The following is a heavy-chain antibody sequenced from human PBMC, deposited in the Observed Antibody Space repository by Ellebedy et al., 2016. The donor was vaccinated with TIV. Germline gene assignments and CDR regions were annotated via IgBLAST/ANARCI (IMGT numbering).Heavy chain of an antibody. Sequence: GGSLRLSCVASGITFSDYYMSWIRQAPGKGLEWVSYISGSSIHTNYADSVKGRFTVSRDNSKNTLYLQMNSLRAEDTAVYYCALRELLRGYFDYWGQGTLVTVSS. CDR3: ALRELLRGYFDY. CDR1: GITFSDYY. D-gene: IGHD1-26*01. V-gene: IGHV3-11*06. J-gene: IGHJ4*02. CDR2: ISGSSIHT.